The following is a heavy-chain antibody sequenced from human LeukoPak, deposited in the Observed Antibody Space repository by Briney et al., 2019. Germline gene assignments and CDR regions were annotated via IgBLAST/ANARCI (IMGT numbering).Heavy chain of an antibody. D-gene: IGHD6-13*01. CDR2: ISGGGTGT. CDR3: ARAAAGRAYYHYGMDV. CDR1: GFTFNNFV. V-gene: IGHV3-23*01. J-gene: IGHJ6*02. Sequence: GGSLRLSCAASGFTFNNFVMSWVRQAPGKGLEWVSAISGGGTGTYYVDSVKGRFTISRDNFKNTVYLQMNSLRADDTAVYYCARAAAGRAYYHYGMDVWGQGTTVTVSS.